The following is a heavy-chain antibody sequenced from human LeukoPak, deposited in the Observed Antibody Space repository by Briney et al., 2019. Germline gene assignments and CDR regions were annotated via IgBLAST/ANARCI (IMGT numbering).Heavy chain of an antibody. J-gene: IGHJ2*01. V-gene: IGHV4-34*01. CDR3: AREREGYFDI. Sequence: SETLSLTCAVSVDSFSGYYWSWIRQPPGKGLEWIGEINHSGNTNYNPSLKSRVTISVVTSKNQFSLKLNSMTAADTAVYYCAREREGYFDIWGRGTVVTVSS. CDR1: VDSFSGYY. CDR2: INHSGNT.